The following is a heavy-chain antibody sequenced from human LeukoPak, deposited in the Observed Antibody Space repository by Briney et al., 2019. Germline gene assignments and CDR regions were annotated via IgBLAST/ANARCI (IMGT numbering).Heavy chain of an antibody. Sequence: PGWSLRLSCAASRFTLSSYAMGWVRQAPGEGLEWVSAISASGVYTYYADSVKGRFTTSRDKSKNTLYLQVNSLRAEDTAVYYCAKGNGYSYGRYYLDYWGQGTLVTVSS. CDR2: ISASGVYT. V-gene: IGHV3-23*01. D-gene: IGHD5-18*01. CDR3: AKGNGYSYGRYYLDY. CDR1: RFTLSSYA. J-gene: IGHJ4*02.